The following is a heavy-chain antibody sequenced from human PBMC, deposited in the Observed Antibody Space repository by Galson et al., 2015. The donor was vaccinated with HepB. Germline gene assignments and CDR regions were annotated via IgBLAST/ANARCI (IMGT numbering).Heavy chain of an antibody. CDR2: ISSSSSTI. Sequence: SLRLSCAASGFTFSSYSMNWVRQAPGKGLEWVSYISSSSSTIYYADSVKGRFTISRDNAKNSLYLQMNSLRDEDTAVYYCARDSGYYDSSGYYDYWGQGTLDTVSS. D-gene: IGHD3-22*01. J-gene: IGHJ4*02. CDR3: ARDSGYYDSSGYYDY. V-gene: IGHV3-48*02. CDR1: GFTFSSYS.